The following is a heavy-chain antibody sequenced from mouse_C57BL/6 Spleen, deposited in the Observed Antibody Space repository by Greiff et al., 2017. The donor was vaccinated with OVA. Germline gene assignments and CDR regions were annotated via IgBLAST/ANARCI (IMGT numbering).Heavy chain of an antibody. V-gene: IGHV1-69*01. CDR3: ARDYSNDYFDY. J-gene: IGHJ2*01. D-gene: IGHD2-5*01. Sequence: QVQLQQPGAELVMPGASVKLSCKASGYTFTSYWMHWVKQRPGQGLEWIGEIDPSDSYTNYNQKLKGKSTLTVDKSSSTAYMQLSSLTSEDSAVYYCARDYSNDYFDYWGQGTTLTVSS. CDR1: GYTFTSYW. CDR2: IDPSDSYT.